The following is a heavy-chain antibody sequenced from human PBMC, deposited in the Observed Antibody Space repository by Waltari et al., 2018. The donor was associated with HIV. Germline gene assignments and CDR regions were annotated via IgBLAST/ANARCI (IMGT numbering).Heavy chain of an antibody. V-gene: IGHV3-30*18. D-gene: IGHD3-10*01. Sequence: QVQSEESGGGVVQSGRSLRLTCVASGLNFSTFVMHWVRQAPGKGLEWVAVISYDGHNKQYADSVKGRFTISRDNSNSTLFLQMSSLRPDDTAVYYCAKDLVTRGFFYFYGMHVWGQGTTVTVSS. CDR1: GLNFSTFV. CDR3: AKDLVTRGFFYFYGMHV. CDR2: ISYDGHNK. J-gene: IGHJ6*02.